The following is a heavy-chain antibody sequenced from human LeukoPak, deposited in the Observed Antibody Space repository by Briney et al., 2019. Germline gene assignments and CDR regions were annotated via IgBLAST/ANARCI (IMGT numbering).Heavy chain of an antibody. J-gene: IGHJ4*02. CDR2: IRYDGSNK. V-gene: IGHV3-30*02. Sequence: GGPLRLSCAASGFTFSSYGMHWVRQAPGKGLEWVAFIRYDGSNKYYADSVKGRFTISRDNSKNTLYLQMNTLRAEDTAVYYCAKDGGAVAGTRIDYWGQGTPVTVSS. CDR3: AKDGGAVAGTRIDY. CDR1: GFTFSSYG. D-gene: IGHD6-19*01.